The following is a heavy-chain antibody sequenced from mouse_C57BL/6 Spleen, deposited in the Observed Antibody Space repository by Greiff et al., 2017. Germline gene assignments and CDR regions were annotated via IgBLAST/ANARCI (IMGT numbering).Heavy chain of an antibody. CDR1: GYTFTSYW. D-gene: IGHD1-1*01. Sequence: QVQLQQPGAELVKPGASVKMSCKASGYTFTSYWITWVKQRPGQGLEWIGDIYPGSGSTNYNEKFKSKATLTVDTSSSTAYMQLSSLTSEDSAVYYCARRVDYYGSSYPYAMDYWGQGTSVTVSS. J-gene: IGHJ4*01. CDR3: ARRVDYYGSSYPYAMDY. V-gene: IGHV1-55*01. CDR2: IYPGSGST.